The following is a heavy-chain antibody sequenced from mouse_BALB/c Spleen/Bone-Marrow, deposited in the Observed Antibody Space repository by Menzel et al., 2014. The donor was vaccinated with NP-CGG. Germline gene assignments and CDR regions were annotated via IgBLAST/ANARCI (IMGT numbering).Heavy chain of an antibody. D-gene: IGHD2-4*01. V-gene: IGHV5-6-3*01. CDR1: GFTFSSYG. Sequence: EVQRVESGGGLVQPGGSLKLSCAASGFTFSSYGMSWVRQTPDKRLELVATINSNGGSTYYPDSVKGRFTISRDNAKNTLYLQMSSLKSEDTAMYYCARDYDYDYWGQGTTLTVSS. CDR3: ARDYDYDY. J-gene: IGHJ2*01. CDR2: INSNGGST.